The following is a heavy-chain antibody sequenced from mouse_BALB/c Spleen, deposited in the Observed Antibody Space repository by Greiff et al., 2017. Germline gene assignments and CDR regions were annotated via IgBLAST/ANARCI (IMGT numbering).Heavy chain of an antibody. J-gene: IGHJ4*01. D-gene: IGHD2-2*01. CDR1: GVSITSCY. CDR3: ARDIYYGYDGYAMDY. V-gene: IGHV3-8*02. Sequence: ESGPSLVKPSQTLSLTCSVTGVSITSCYWNWIRKFPGNKLEYMGYISYSGSTYYTPSLKSRISITRDTSKNQYYLQLNSVTTEDTATYYCARDIYYGYDGYAMDYWGQGTSVTVSS. CDR2: ISYSGST.